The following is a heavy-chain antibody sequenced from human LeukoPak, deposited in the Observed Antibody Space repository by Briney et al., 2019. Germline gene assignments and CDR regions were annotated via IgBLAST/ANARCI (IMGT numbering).Heavy chain of an antibody. V-gene: IGHV4-38-2*01. D-gene: IGHD6-13*01. CDR1: GYSISSGYY. CDR2: IYHSGST. CDR3: ARHYSSSWYYFDY. J-gene: IGHJ4*02. Sequence: SETLSLTCAVSGYSISSGYYWGWTRQPPGKGLEWIGSIYHSGSTYYNPSLKSRVTISVDTSKNQFSLKLSSVTAADTAVYYCARHYSSSWYYFDYWGQGTLVTVSS.